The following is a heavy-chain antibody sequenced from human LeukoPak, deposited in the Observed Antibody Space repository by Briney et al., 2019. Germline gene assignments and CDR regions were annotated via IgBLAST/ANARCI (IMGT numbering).Heavy chain of an antibody. J-gene: IGHJ6*03. CDR3: ARAPGTVTTRGYFYYYYMDV. Sequence: SETLSLTCTVSGYSIGSGYYWGWIRPPPGKGLEWIGSIYHSGSTYYNPSLKSRVSISVDTSKNQFSLKLRSVTAADTAVYYCARAPGTVTTRGYFYYYYMDVWGKGTTVTVSS. CDR2: IYHSGST. V-gene: IGHV4-38-2*02. D-gene: IGHD4-17*01. CDR1: GYSIGSGYY.